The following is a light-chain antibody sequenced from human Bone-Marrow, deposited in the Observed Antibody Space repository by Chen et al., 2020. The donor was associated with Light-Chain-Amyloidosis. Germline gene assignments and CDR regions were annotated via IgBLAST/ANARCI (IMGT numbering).Light chain of an antibody. Sequence: EIVLTQSPGTLSLSPGEGANLSCRASQTISSNYLTWYQQKLGQAPRRLIYGSSSRATGIPDGFTGSGSGTDFTLTINGLEPEDFAMYYCQQYGTSPLTFGGGTKVEIK. J-gene: IGKJ4*01. V-gene: IGKV3-20*01. CDR3: QQYGTSPLT. CDR1: QTISSNY. CDR2: GSS.